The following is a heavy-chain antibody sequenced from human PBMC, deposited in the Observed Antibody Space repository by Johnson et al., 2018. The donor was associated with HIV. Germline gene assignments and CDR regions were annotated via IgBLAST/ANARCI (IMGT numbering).Heavy chain of an antibody. CDR2: LNWNGGTT. J-gene: IGHJ3*02. CDR3: AKDRVAAAGHDAFDI. CDR1: GFTFDDFG. D-gene: IGHD6-13*01. V-gene: IGHV3-20*04. Sequence: EVQLVESGGNVVQPGRSLRLSCAASGFTFDDFGMSCVRQAPGKGLEWVSGLNWNGGTTFYEDAVKGRFTISRDNSKNTLYLQMNSLRAEDTAVYYCAKDRVAAAGHDAFDIWGQGTMVTVSS.